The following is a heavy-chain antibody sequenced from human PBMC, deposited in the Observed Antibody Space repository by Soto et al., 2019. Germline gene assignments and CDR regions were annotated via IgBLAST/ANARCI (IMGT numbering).Heavy chain of an antibody. Sequence: SVKVSCKASGYTFTSYGISWVRQAPGQGLEWMGWISAYNGNTNYAQKLQGRVTMTTNTSTSTAYMELKSLRSDDTAVYYCARDLDFRPPGYYYYGMDVWGQGTTVTVSS. CDR2: ISAYNGNT. V-gene: IGHV1-18*01. CDR1: GYTFTSYG. J-gene: IGHJ6*02. D-gene: IGHD2-21*01. CDR3: ARDLDFRPPGYYYYGMDV.